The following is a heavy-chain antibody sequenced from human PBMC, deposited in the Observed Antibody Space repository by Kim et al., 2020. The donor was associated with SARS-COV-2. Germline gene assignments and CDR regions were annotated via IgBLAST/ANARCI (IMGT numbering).Heavy chain of an antibody. J-gene: IGHJ4*02. Sequence: GGSLRLSCTASGFTFRNYAMHWVRQAPGKGLEWVSSITSDGSAKYYADSVQGRFTISRDNSKNTVYLQINTLRSDDTAVYYCTRVFSDAFSWGSYRHWGPGTLDPVSS. CDR2: ITSDGSAK. D-gene: IGHD3-16*01. V-gene: IGHV3-30*04. CDR1: GFTFRNYA. CDR3: TRVFSDAFSWGSYRH.